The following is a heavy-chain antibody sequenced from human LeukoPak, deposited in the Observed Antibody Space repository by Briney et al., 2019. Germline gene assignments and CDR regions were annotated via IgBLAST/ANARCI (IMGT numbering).Heavy chain of an antibody. CDR2: IIPIFGTA. V-gene: IGHV1-69*01. CDR1: GGTFSSYA. J-gene: IGHJ5*02. Sequence: SVKVSCKASGGTFSSYAISWVRQAPGQGLEWMGGIIPIFGTANYAQKFQGRVTITADESTSTAYMELRSLRSDDTAVYYCARDVPGPIGTTARFDPWGQGTLVTVSS. CDR3: ARDVPGPIGTTARFDP. D-gene: IGHD1-1*01.